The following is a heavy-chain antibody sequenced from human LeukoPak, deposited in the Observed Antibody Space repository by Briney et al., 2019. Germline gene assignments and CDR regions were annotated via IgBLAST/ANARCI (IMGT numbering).Heavy chain of an antibody. CDR3: ARRVSAAAGRVY. CDR1: GGSFSGYY. V-gene: IGHV4-34*01. Sequence: PSETLSLTWAVYGGSFSGYYWSWIRQPPGKGLEWIGEINHSGSTNYNPSLKSRVTISVDTSKNQFSLKLSSVTAADTAVYYCARRVSAAAGRVYWGQGTLVTVSS. CDR2: INHSGST. J-gene: IGHJ4*02. D-gene: IGHD6-13*01.